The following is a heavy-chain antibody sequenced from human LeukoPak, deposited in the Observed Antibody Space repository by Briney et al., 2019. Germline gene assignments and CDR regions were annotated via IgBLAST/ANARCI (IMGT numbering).Heavy chain of an antibody. D-gene: IGHD3-16*01. CDR2: IRYDGTNK. CDR3: ARSVWGSYHFDY. Sequence: GGSLRLSCAASGFTFSSYGMHWVRQAPGKGLEWVAFIRYDGTNKYYADSVKGRFTISRDNSKNTLYLEMSSLRVDDAAIYYCARSVWGSYHFDYWGQGTRVTVSS. CDR1: GFTFSSYG. J-gene: IGHJ4*02. V-gene: IGHV3-30*02.